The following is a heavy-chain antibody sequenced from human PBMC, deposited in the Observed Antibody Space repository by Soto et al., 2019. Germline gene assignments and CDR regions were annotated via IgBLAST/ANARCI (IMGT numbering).Heavy chain of an antibody. Sequence: ASVKVSCKASGYTFTNYGISWVRQAPGQGLEWMGWISAYNGDTNYAQKLQGRVTMTTDTSTSTAYVELRSLRSDDTAVYYCATTRGYNSSHQTFDCWGQGTLVTVSS. V-gene: IGHV1-18*01. CDR1: GYTFTNYG. CDR2: ISAYNGDT. J-gene: IGHJ4*02. CDR3: ATTRGYNSSHQTFDC. D-gene: IGHD6-6*01.